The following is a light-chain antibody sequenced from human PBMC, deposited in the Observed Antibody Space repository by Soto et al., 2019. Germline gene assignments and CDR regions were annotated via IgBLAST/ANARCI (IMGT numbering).Light chain of an antibody. Sequence: DTQITHSPPSLPPPPGPRATTTRPAPPPPRPYLAWYQQKPGKVPKLLIYAASTLQSGVPSRFSGSGSGTDFTLTISSLQPEDVATYYCQKYNSAPQTFGQGTKVEIK. J-gene: IGKJ1*01. CDR2: AAS. CDR1: PPPRPY. CDR3: QKYNSAPQT. V-gene: IGKV1-27*01.